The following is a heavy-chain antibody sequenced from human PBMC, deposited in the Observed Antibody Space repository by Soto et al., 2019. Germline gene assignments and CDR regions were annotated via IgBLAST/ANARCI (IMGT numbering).Heavy chain of an antibody. Sequence: EVQLLESGGGLVQPGGSLRLSCAASGFTFSSYAMSWVRQAPGKGLEWVSAISGSGGSTYYADAVKGRFTISRDNSKNTLYLHMNSLRAEDTAVYYCAKDWVADIAVAGIHLFDPWGQGTLVTVSS. J-gene: IGHJ5*02. CDR2: ISGSGGST. CDR1: GFTFSSYA. CDR3: AKDWVADIAVAGIHLFDP. D-gene: IGHD6-19*01. V-gene: IGHV3-23*01.